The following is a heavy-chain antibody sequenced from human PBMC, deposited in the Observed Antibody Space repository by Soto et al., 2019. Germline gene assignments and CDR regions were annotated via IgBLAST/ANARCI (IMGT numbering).Heavy chain of an antibody. CDR3: AKNDGGGIAAAAYDY. D-gene: IGHD6-13*01. CDR2: ISYDGSNK. Sequence: QVQLVESGGGVVQPGRSLRLSCAASGFTFSSYGMHWVRQAPGKGLEWVAVISYDGSNKYYADSVKGRFTISRDNSKNTLYLQMNSLRAEDTAVYYCAKNDGGGIAAAAYDYWGQGTLVTVSS. CDR1: GFTFSSYG. J-gene: IGHJ4*02. V-gene: IGHV3-30*18.